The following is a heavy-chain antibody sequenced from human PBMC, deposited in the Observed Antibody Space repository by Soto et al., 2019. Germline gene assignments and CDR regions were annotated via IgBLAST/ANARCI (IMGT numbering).Heavy chain of an antibody. CDR1: GFTFXSXX. CDR2: ISSSSSYI. V-gene: IGHV3-21*01. J-gene: IGHJ6*02. Sequence: PGGSLRLSCAASGFTFXSXXXNWVRQAPGKGLEWVSSISSSSSYIYYADSVKGRFTISRDNAKNSLYLQMNSLRAEDTAVYYCARYYYDSSGYYSIYYGMDVWGQGTTVTVSS. D-gene: IGHD3-22*01. CDR3: ARYYYDSSGYYSIYYGMDV.